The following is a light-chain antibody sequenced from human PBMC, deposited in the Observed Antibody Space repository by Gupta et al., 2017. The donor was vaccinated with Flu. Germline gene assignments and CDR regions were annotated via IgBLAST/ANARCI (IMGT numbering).Light chain of an antibody. V-gene: IGKV3-20*01. CDR2: GVA. J-gene: IGKJ4*01. Sequence: ETVFTQSPGTLSLSPRERDTLFCRASQSVYNNYLAWYQQKPGQAPRLLIYGVASRATDIADRCSGSGAGTDVTITISRLEPEDFAVYYCQQDGNSPLTFGGGTKVEIK. CDR3: QQDGNSPLT. CDR1: QSVYNNY.